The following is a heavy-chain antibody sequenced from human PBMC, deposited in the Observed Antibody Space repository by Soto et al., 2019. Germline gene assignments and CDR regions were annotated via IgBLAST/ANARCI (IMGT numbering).Heavy chain of an antibody. CDR1: GDSISGYF. V-gene: IGHV4-59*08. CDR2: IYYSGTT. J-gene: IGHJ4*02. Sequence: QVQLQESDPGLVKPSETLSLTCTVSGDSISGYFWSWIRQPPGKGLEWIGHIYYSGTTNYNPSLKSRVTISLDTSKNQFSLKLSSVTAADTAVYFCARHSKATGTDYWGQGIVVTVSS. D-gene: IGHD1-1*01. CDR3: ARHSKATGTDY.